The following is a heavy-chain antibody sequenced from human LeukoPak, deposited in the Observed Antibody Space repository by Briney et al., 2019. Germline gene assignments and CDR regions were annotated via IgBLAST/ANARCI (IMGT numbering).Heavy chain of an antibody. J-gene: IGHJ5*02. Sequence: GGSLRLSCAASGFIFNNYGLIWVRQAPGKGLEWVSAISNDGGGTNYADFVKGRFTISRDNSKNTLFLQMNSLRAEDTALYYCAKGSSGYFVDPWGQGTLVTVSS. D-gene: IGHD3-22*01. CDR3: AKGSSGYFVDP. CDR1: GFIFNNYG. V-gene: IGHV3-23*01. CDR2: ISNDGGGT.